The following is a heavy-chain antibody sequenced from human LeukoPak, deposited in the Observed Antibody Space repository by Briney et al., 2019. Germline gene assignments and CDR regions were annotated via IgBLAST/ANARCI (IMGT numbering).Heavy chain of an antibody. CDR2: ISAYNGNT. D-gene: IGHD3-9*01. J-gene: IGHJ2*01. Sequence: ASVKVSCKASGYTFTSYGISWVRQAPGQGLEWMGWISAYNGNTNYAQKLQGRVTMTTDTSTSTAYMELRSLRSDDTAVYYCARDPSVDYDILTGYYRGWYFDLWGRGTLVTVSS. CDR1: GYTFTSYG. CDR3: ARDPSVDYDILTGYYRGWYFDL. V-gene: IGHV1-18*01.